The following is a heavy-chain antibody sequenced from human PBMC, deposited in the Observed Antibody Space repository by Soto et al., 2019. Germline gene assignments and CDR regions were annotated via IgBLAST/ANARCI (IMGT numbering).Heavy chain of an antibody. CDR3: AAEHQHKIAAAGPNAFDI. V-gene: IGHV1-24*01. D-gene: IGHD6-13*01. CDR2: FDPGDGET. J-gene: IGHJ3*02. Sequence: GASVKVSCKVSGYTLTELSMHWVRQAPGKGLEWMGGFDPGDGETIYAQKFQGRVTMTEDTSTDTAYMELSSLRSEDTAVYYCAAEHQHKIAAAGPNAFDIWGQGTMVTVSS. CDR1: GYTLTELS.